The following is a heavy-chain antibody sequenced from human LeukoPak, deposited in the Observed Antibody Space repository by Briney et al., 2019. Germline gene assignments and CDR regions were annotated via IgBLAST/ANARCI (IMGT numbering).Heavy chain of an antibody. CDR3: AKGYYDSHRGFFEY. J-gene: IGHJ4*02. D-gene: IGHD3-3*01. Sequence: PGGSLRLSCVASAFEFSSNWMTWVRQAPGKGLDWVSTVSGTGTSTFYADSVKVRATISRDNSKNMLYLQMSSLRAEDTAMYYCAKGYYDSHRGFFEYWGLGTLVTVSS. CDR1: AFEFSSNW. CDR2: VSGTGTST. V-gene: IGHV3-23*01.